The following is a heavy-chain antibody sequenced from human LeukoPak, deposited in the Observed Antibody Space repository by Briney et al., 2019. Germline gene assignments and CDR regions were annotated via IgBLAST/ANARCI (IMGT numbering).Heavy chain of an antibody. CDR3: ARDPSSSWAFDI. CDR2: INPSGSST. V-gene: IGHV1-46*01. Sequence: ASVKVSCKASGYAFTRHYMHWVRQAPGQGLEWMGLINPSGSSTIYAQKFQGRVTMTRDMSTSTDYMELSSLRSEDTAVYYCARDPSSSWAFDIWGQGTMVTVSS. J-gene: IGHJ3*02. CDR1: GYAFTRHY. D-gene: IGHD6-6*01.